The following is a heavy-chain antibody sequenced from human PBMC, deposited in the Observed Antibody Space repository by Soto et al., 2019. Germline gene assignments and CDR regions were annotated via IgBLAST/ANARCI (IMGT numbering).Heavy chain of an antibody. CDR3: ASRGSGSYVDY. CDR2: ISGSGDST. D-gene: IGHD1-26*01. J-gene: IGHJ4*02. Sequence: EVQWLESGGGLVQPGGSLRLSCAASGFTFSSYAMNWVRQAPGKGLEWVSVISGSGDSTYYADSVKGRFTISRDNSENTLYLQMNGLRAEDTAVYYCASRGSGSYVDYWGQGTLVTVSS. V-gene: IGHV3-23*01. CDR1: GFTFSSYA.